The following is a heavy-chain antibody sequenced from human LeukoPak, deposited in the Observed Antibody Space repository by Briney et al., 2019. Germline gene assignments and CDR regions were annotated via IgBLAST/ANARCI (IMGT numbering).Heavy chain of an antibody. CDR3: ARVKSKYSGSYFDY. D-gene: IGHD1-26*01. CDR1: VDTFNNYG. Sequence: SVKVSCKASVDTFNNYGFSWMRQAPGQGLEWMGGIIPIYRKANYAQKFQGRVTITADESTSTAYMELRSLRSEDTAVYYCARVKSKYSGSYFDYWGQGTLVTVSS. J-gene: IGHJ4*02. V-gene: IGHV1-69*13. CDR2: IIPIYRKA.